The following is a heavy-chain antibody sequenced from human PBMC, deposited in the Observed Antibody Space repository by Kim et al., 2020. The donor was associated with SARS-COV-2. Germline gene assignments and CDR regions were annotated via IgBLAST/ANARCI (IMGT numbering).Heavy chain of an antibody. CDR3: ARDRTYYYGSGTQMGMVFWFDP. D-gene: IGHD3-10*01. V-gene: IGHV1-69*13. CDR2: IIPIFGTA. Sequence: SVKVSCKASGGTFSSYAISWVRQAPGQGLEWMGGIIPIFGTANYAQKFQGRVTITADESTSTAYMELSSLRSEDTAVYYCARDRTYYYGSGTQMGMVFWFDPWGQGTLVTVSS. J-gene: IGHJ5*02. CDR1: GGTFSSYA.